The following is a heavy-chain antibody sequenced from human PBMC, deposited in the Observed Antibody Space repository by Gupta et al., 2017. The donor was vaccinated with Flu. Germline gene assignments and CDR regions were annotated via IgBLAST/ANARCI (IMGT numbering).Heavy chain of an antibody. Sequence: EVQLVESGGGLVQPGGSLSLSCAASGFTFSSYDMHWVRQATGKGLEWVSAIGTAGDTYYPGSVKGRVTISRENAKNSLDRQMNSLRAGETAVYDCARGKSYDDCGSGYAAFDIWGQGRMVTVSS. CDR2: IGTAGDT. V-gene: IGHV3-13*04. D-gene: IGHD3-3*01. CDR3: ARGKSYDDCGSGYAAFDI. CDR1: GFTFSSYD. J-gene: IGHJ3*02.